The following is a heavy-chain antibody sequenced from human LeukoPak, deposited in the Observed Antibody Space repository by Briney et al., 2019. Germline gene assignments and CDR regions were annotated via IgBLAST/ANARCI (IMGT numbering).Heavy chain of an antibody. J-gene: IGHJ3*02. V-gene: IGHV3-23*01. D-gene: IGHD3-22*01. Sequence: GGSLRLSCAASGFTFSSYAMSWVRQAPGKGLEWVSDISGSGGSTYYADSVKGRFTIFRDNSKNTLYLQMNSLRAEDTAVYYCAKADYGSGYSNAFDMWGQGTMVTVSS. CDR3: AKADYGSGYSNAFDM. CDR2: ISGSGGST. CDR1: GFTFSSYA.